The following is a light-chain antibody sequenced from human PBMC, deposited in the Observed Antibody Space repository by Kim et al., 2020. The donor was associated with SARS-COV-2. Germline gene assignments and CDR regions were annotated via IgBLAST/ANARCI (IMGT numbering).Light chain of an antibody. CDR2: DTS. CDR1: QSVSSSS. Sequence: EIVLTQSPGTLFLSPGEGATLSCRASQSVSSSSLAWYQQKPGQSPRLLLLDTSKRAAGIPDRFSGSGSGTDFTLTISRLAPEDFAVYYCQHYGNAVTFGGGTKVDIK. CDR3: QHYGNAVT. V-gene: IGKV3-20*01. J-gene: IGKJ4*01.